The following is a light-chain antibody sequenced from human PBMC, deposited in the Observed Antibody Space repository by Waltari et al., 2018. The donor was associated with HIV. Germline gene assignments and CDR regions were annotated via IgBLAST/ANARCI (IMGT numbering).Light chain of an antibody. CDR2: RDS. CDR3: QVWDSSVVV. CDR1: NIGSKT. V-gene: IGLV3-9*01. J-gene: IGLJ2*01. Sequence: SYELTQPLSVSVALGQTARITCGGKNIGSKTGHWYQQKPVQAPVLVIYRDSNRSSGIPERFSGSNSGNTATLAISRAQAGDEADYYCQVWDSSVVVFGGGTKLTVL.